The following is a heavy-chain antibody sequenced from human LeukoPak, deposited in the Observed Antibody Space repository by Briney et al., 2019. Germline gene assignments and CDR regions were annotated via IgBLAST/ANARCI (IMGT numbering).Heavy chain of an antibody. J-gene: IGHJ4*02. V-gene: IGHV4-59*08. CDR3: ARQVIGHFDY. Sequence: SETLSLTCTVSGVSISGYYWSWIRQPPGKGLEWIGYIHYSGSTNYNPSLKSRVTISVDTSKNQFSLRLSSVTAADTAVYYCARQVIGHFDYWGQGTLVTVSS. CDR1: GVSISGYY. CDR2: IHYSGST.